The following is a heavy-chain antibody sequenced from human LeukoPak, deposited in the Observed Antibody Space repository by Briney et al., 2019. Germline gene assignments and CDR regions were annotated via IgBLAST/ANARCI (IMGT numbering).Heavy chain of an antibody. CDR2: ISGSGKNT. J-gene: IGHJ6*03. V-gene: IGHV3-23*01. D-gene: IGHD2-15*01. Sequence: PGGSLRLSCAASGFTFSIYGMSWVRQAPGKGLEWVSTISGSGKNTYYADSVKGRFTISRGNSKNTLYLQMNSLRAEDTAVYYCAKDGGGGSKDYYYMGVWGKGTTVTISS. CDR1: GFTFSIYG. CDR3: AKDGGGGSKDYYYMGV.